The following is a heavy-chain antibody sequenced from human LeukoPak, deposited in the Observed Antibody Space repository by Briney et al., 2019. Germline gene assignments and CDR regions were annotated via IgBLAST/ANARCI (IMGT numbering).Heavy chain of an antibody. J-gene: IGHJ4*02. CDR3: ARTRKLPDTYYFDY. CDR2: IYYSGST. CDR1: GGSISSYY. Sequence: SETLSLTCTVSGGSISSYYWSWIRQPPGKGLEWIGYIYYSGSTNYNPSLKSRVTISVDTSKNQFSLKLSSVTAADTAVYYCARTRKLPDTYYFDYWGQGTLVTVSS. V-gene: IGHV4-59*01. D-gene: IGHD4-23*01.